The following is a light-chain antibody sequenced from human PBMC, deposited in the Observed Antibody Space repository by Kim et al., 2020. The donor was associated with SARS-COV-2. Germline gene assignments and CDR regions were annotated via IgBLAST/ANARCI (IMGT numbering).Light chain of an antibody. V-gene: IGKV1-39*01. CDR3: QQSYSTPYT. Sequence: DIQMIQSPSSLSASVRDRVTITCRSSQSITNYLNWYQQRPGKAPKLLIHTVSTLQSGVPSRFSGSGSGTEFTLTNSSLQPDDFATYFCQQSYSTPYTFGQGTKLEI. CDR2: TVS. CDR1: QSITNY. J-gene: IGKJ2*01.